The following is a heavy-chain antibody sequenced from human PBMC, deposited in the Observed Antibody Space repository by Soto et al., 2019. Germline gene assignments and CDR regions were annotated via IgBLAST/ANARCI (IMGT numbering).Heavy chain of an antibody. D-gene: IGHD3-22*01. CDR3: ARDIPPYSYDSSGSLTAPLDY. V-gene: IGHV3-7*03. CDR1: GFTFSSYW. J-gene: IGHJ4*02. CDR2: IKQDGSEK. Sequence: GGSLRLSCAASGFTFSSYWMSWVRQAPGKGLEWVANIKQDGSEKYYVDSVKGRFTISRDNAKNSLYLQMNSLRAEDTAVYYCARDIPPYSYDSSGSLTAPLDYWGQGTLVTVSS.